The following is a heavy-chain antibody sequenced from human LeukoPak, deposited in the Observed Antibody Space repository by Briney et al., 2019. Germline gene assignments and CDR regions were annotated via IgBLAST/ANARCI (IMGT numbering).Heavy chain of an antibody. J-gene: IGHJ4*02. CDR1: GFTFSSYW. CDR2: IKQDGSEK. Sequence: PGGSLRLSCAASGFTFSSYWMSWVRQAPGKGLEWVANIKQDGSEKYYVDSVKGRFTISRDNAKNSLYLQMNSLRAEDTAVYYCARKARNSGRYFDYWGQGTLVTVSS. D-gene: IGHD3-10*01. CDR3: ARKARNSGRYFDY. V-gene: IGHV3-7*01.